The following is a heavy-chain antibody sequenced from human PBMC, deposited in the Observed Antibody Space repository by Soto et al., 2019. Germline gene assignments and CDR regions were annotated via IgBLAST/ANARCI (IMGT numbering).Heavy chain of an antibody. J-gene: IGHJ4*02. CDR3: ARRAAYSSSYFFDY. V-gene: IGHV2-70*01. Sequence: SGPTLVNPTQTLTLTCTFTGFSLRTSGMYVSWIRQPPGKALEWLALVDWDDDKYYNTSLRTRLTISRDTSKNQVILTMTNMDPVDTATYYCARRAAYSSSYFFDYWGQGSLVTVSS. CDR1: GFSLRTSGMY. D-gene: IGHD6-6*01. CDR2: VDWDDDK.